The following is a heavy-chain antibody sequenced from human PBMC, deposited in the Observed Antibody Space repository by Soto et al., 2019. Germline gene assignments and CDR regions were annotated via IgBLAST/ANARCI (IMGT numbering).Heavy chain of an antibody. V-gene: IGHV3-53*04. CDR3: AREWDSSSWPHRGYYYGMDV. CDR1: GFTVSSNY. D-gene: IGHD6-13*01. Sequence: PGGSLRLSCAASGFTVSSNYMSWVRQAPGKGLEWVSVIYSGGSTYYADSVKGRFTISGHNSKNTLYLQMNSLRAEDTAVYYCAREWDSSSWPHRGYYYGMDVWGQGTTVTVSS. CDR2: IYSGGST. J-gene: IGHJ6*02.